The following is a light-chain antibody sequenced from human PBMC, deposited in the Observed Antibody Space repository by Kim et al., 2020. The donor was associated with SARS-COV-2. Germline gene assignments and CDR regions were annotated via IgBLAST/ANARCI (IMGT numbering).Light chain of an antibody. CDR1: QDISNY. CDR2: DAS. J-gene: IGKJ5*01. Sequence: DIYLTQSPSSLSASVGDRVTITCQASQDISNYLNWYQQKPGKAPKLLIYDASNLETGVPSRFSGSGSGTEFTFTISSLQPEDIGTYYCQQYENLSITFGQGTRLEIK. CDR3: QQYENLSIT. V-gene: IGKV1-33*01.